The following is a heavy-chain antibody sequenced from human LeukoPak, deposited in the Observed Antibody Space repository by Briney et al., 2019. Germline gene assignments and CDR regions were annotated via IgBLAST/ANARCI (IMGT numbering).Heavy chain of an antibody. V-gene: IGHV3-74*01. D-gene: IGHD3-9*01. CDR2: INSDGSST. Sequence: GGSLRLSCAASGFTLSNYWMHWVRQAPGKGLVWVSHINSDGSSTGYADSVKGRFTISRDNSKNTLYLQMNSLRAEDTAVYYCAKVGSYYDILTGYTVTYYFDYWGQGTLVTVSS. J-gene: IGHJ4*02. CDR3: AKVGSYYDILTGYTVTYYFDY. CDR1: GFTLSNYW.